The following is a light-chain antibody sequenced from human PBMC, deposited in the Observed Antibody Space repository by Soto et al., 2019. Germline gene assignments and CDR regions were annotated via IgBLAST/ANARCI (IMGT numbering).Light chain of an antibody. CDR3: QQFNSYTRT. V-gene: IGKV1-9*01. Sequence: QLTQSPSSLSASVGERFIITCRASQGIISYLDWYQKKPGKAPKLLVYAAFTLQSGVPSRLRGSGYGTDLTITISSMKNEDFETYLCQQFNSYTRTFGPGTKVDIK. J-gene: IGKJ3*01. CDR2: AAF. CDR1: QGIISY.